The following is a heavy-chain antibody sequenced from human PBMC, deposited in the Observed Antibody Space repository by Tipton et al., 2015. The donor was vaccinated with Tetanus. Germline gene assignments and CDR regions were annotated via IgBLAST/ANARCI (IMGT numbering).Heavy chain of an antibody. V-gene: IGHV3-48*01. CDR2: ISTTSNTK. CDR1: LGTYS. D-gene: IGHD3-10*01. J-gene: IGHJ4*02. CDR3: ARGGTYYYGSGHDF. Sequence: LGTYSMNWVRQAPGKGLEWISYISTTSNTKYYADSVKGRFTISRDNAKNLLYLQMSSLRREDTAVYYCARGGTYYYGSGHDFWGQGTLVTVSA.